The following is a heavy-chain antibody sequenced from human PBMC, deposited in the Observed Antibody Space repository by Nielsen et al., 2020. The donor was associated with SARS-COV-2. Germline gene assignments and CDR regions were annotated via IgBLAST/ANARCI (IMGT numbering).Heavy chain of an antibody. J-gene: IGHJ6*02. Sequence: GGSLRLSCAASGFTFDDYAMHWVRQAPGKGLEWVSGISWNSGSIGYADSVKGRFTISRDNAKNSLYLQMNSLRAEDTALYYCAKAQGDYEDYGMDVWGQGTTVTVPS. CDR3: AKAQGDYEDYGMDV. CDR1: GFTFDDYA. D-gene: IGHD4-17*01. CDR2: ISWNSGSI. V-gene: IGHV3-9*01.